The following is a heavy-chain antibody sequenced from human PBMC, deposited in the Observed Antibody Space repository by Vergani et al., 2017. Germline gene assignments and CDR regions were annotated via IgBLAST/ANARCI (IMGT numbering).Heavy chain of an antibody. CDR1: GYTLTSYG. V-gene: IGHV1-18*04. CDR2: ISPYNGNT. Sequence: QVQLVQSGAEVKKPGASVKVSCKASGYTLTSYGISWVRQAPGQGLEWMGWISPYNGNTNYAQKLQGRVTMTTDTSTSTAYMELRSLRSDDTAVYYCARADYYDSSGYYNYWGQGTTVTVSS. J-gene: IGHJ6*02. CDR3: ARADYYDSSGYYNY. D-gene: IGHD3-22*01.